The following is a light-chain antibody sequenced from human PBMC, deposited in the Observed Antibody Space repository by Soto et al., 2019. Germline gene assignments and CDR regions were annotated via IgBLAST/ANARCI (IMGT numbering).Light chain of an antibody. CDR1: SSNIGSNT. CDR2: SNN. Sequence: QSVLTQPPSASWTPGQRVTISCSGSSSNIGSNTVNWYQQLPGTAPKLLIYSNNQRPSGVPDRFSGSKSGPSASLAISGLQSEDEADYYCEAWDVSLNGLGVFGTGTNDTVL. CDR3: EAWDVSLNGLGV. V-gene: IGLV1-44*01. J-gene: IGLJ1*01.